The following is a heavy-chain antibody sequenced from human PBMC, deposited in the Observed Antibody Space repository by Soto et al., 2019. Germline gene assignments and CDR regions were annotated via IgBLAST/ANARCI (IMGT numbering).Heavy chain of an antibody. V-gene: IGHV4-59*01. D-gene: IGHD6-19*01. CDR2: IYYGGST. CDR1: GCSISSYY. Sequence: SETLSLTCTVSGCSISSYYWSWIRQPPGKGLEWIGYIYYGGSTNYNPSLKSRVTISVDTSRNQFSLKLNSVTAADTAVYYCARDSGQWRGGTNWFDPWGQGTLVTVS. CDR3: ARDSGQWRGGTNWFDP. J-gene: IGHJ5*02.